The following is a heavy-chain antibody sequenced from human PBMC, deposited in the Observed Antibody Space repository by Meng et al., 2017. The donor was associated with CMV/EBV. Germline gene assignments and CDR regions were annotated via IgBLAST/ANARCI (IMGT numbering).Heavy chain of an antibody. CDR3: ARGDGSGHFDY. V-gene: IGHV3-21*01. CDR1: GFTFSIYS. CDR2: ISSSSSYI. D-gene: IGHD3-10*01. J-gene: IGHJ4*02. Sequence: VELVEAGGGLVKPGGALRLSCAASGFTFSIYSMNWVRQAPGKGLEWVSSISSSSSYIYYADSVKGRFTISRDNAKNSLYLQMNSLRAEDTAVYYCARGDGSGHFDYWGQGTLVTVSS.